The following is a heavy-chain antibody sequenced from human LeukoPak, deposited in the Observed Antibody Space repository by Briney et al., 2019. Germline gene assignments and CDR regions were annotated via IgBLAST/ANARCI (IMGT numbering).Heavy chain of an antibody. CDR3: ARDLATMTLDY. D-gene: IGHD1-26*01. CDR1: GFTFSSYG. Sequence: PGGSLRLSCAASGFTFSSYGMHWVRQAPGKGLEWVAVIWYDGSNKYYADSVKGRFTISRDNSKNTLYLQMNSLRAEDTAVYYCARDLATMTLDYWGQGILVTVSS. J-gene: IGHJ4*02. V-gene: IGHV3-33*01. CDR2: IWYDGSNK.